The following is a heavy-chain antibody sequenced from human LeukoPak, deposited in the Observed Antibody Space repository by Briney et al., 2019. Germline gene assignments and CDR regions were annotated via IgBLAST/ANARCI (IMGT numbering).Heavy chain of an antibody. CDR1: GFTFSNYA. V-gene: IGHV3-7*01. D-gene: IGHD6-13*01. CDR3: ARVNARPGTSWYFDY. J-gene: IGHJ4*02. CDR2: IKEDGSEK. Sequence: PGGSLRLSCAASGFTFSNYAMTWVRQAPGKGLEWVANIKEDGSEKYYVDSVKGRFTISRDNAKNSLYLQMNSLRAEDTAVYYCARVNARPGTSWYFDYWGQGTLVTVSS.